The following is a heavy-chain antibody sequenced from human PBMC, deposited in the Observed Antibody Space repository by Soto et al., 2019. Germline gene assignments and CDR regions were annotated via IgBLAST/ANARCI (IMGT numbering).Heavy chain of an antibody. CDR2: FDPEDGET. CDR1: GYTXSELS. Sequence: GXSXKVSFTVSGYTXSELSMDWVRQAPGKGLEWMGGFDPEDGETIYAQKFQGRVTMTEDTSTDTAYIELSSLRPQDTPVHYSATIPPNWNYAGKNWFDPWGQGTLAPVS. J-gene: IGHJ5*02. CDR3: ATIPPNWNYAGKNWFDP. V-gene: IGHV1-24*01. D-gene: IGHD1-7*01.